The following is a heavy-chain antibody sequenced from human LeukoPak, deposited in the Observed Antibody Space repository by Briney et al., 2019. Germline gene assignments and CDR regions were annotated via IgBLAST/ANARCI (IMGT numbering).Heavy chain of an antibody. Sequence: GASVKVSCKASGYTFTAYYMHWVRQAPGQGLEWMGWINLNSGGTNFAQKFQGRVTMTRDTSISTAYLQWSSLKASDTAMYYCARHYDYGDYANYWGQGTLVTVSS. V-gene: IGHV1-2*02. CDR3: ARHYDYGDYANY. CDR1: GYTFTAYY. J-gene: IGHJ4*02. CDR2: INLNSGGT. D-gene: IGHD4-17*01.